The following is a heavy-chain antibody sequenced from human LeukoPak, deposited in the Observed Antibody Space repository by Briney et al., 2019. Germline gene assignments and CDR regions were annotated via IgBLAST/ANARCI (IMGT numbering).Heavy chain of an antibody. J-gene: IGHJ3*02. Sequence: GVLRLSCAASGFTFSNYAMSWVRQAPGKGLEWVSSINGRGGSTYYADSVKGRFTISRDNSKNTLYLQMNSLRAEDTAVYYCAKVYDILTGYYMGAFDIWGQGTMVTVSS. CDR2: INGRGGST. D-gene: IGHD3-9*01. CDR3: AKVYDILTGYYMGAFDI. V-gene: IGHV3-23*01. CDR1: GFTFSNYA.